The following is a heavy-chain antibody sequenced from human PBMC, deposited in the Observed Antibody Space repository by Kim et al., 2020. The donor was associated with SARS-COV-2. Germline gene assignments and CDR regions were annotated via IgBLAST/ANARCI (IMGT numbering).Heavy chain of an antibody. D-gene: IGHD5-12*01. CDR1: GGSISSSSYY. CDR3: ARIPVATIKTTRGDDDY. V-gene: IGHV4-39*01. CDR2: IYYSGST. J-gene: IGHJ4*02. Sequence: SETLSLTCTVSGGSISSSSYYWGWIRQPPGKGLEWIGSIYYSGSTYYNPSLKSRVTISVDTSKNQFSLKLSSVTAADTAVYYCARIPVATIKTTRGDDDYWGQGTLVTVSS.